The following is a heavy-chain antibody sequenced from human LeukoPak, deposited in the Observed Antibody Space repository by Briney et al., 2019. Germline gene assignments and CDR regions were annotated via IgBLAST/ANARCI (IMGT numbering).Heavy chain of an antibody. J-gene: IGHJ4*02. Sequence: GESLKISCEGSGYSFTSYWIGWVRQMPGKGLEWMGIIYPGDSDTRYSPSFQGQVTISADKSISTAYLQWSGLKASDTAMYYCARHGDIAAATFEYWGQGNLVTVSS. D-gene: IGHD6-13*01. CDR3: ARHGDIAAATFEY. V-gene: IGHV5-51*01. CDR1: GYSFTSYW. CDR2: IYPGDSDT.